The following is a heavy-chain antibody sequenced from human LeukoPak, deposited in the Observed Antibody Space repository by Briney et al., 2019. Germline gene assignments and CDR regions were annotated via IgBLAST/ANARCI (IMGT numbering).Heavy chain of an antibody. CDR3: ARVAAYSSGWLNY. V-gene: IGHV1-2*06. CDR1: GDTFTGYY. J-gene: IGHJ4*02. D-gene: IGHD6-19*01. Sequence: ASGKVSCKASGDTFTGYYMHWVRQAPGRGLEWMGRINPNSGGTNYAQKFQGRVTMTRDTSISTAYMELSRLRSDDTAVYYCARVAAYSSGWLNYWGQGTLVTVSS. CDR2: INPNSGGT.